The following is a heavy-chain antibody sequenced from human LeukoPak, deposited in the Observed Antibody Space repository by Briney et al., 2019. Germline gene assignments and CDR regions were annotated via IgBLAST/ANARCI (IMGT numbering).Heavy chain of an antibody. D-gene: IGHD3-22*01. J-gene: IGHJ4*02. CDR2: INPSGGST. CDR1: GCTFTSNY. CDR3: VRGQYYYDSSGYYAY. V-gene: IGHV1-46*01. Sequence: ASVKVSCKASGCTFTSNYIHWVRQAPGQGLEWMGLINPSGGSTTYAQKFQGRVTMTRDTSTSTVYMEVSSPTSEDAAVYYCVRGQYYYDSSGYYAYWGQGTLVTVSS.